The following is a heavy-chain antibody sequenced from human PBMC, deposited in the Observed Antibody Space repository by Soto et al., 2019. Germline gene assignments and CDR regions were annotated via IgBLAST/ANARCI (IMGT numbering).Heavy chain of an antibody. D-gene: IGHD3-10*01. CDR2: IKSKTDGGTT. CDR3: TTYPITMVRGSHPNYYYMDV. CDR1: GFTFSNAW. Sequence: GGSLRLSCAASGFTFSNAWMSWVRQAPGKGLEWVGRIKSKTDGGTTDYAAPVKGRFTISRDDSKNTLYLQMNSLKTEDTAVYYCTTYPITMVRGSHPNYYYMDVWGKGTTVTVSS. J-gene: IGHJ6*03. V-gene: IGHV3-15*01.